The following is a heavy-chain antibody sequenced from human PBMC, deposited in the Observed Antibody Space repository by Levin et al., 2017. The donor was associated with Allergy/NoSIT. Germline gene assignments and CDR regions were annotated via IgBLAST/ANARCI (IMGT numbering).Heavy chain of an antibody. D-gene: IGHD5-18*01. CDR2: SSAYNGKT. Sequence: ASVKVSCKASGYIFTSFGISWVRQAPGQGLEWMGWSSAYNGKTNYGQKFQGRVTMTTDTSTSTAYMEVRSLRSDDTAVYFCTRDLGEDTTMIFFDCWGQGTLVTVSS. J-gene: IGHJ4*02. CDR3: TRDLGEDTTMIFFDC. CDR1: GYIFTSFG. V-gene: IGHV1-18*01.